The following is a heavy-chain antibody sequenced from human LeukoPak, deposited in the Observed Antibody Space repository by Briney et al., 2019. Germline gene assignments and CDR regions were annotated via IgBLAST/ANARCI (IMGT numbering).Heavy chain of an antibody. J-gene: IGHJ5*02. CDR1: GFTVSSNY. D-gene: IGHD6-19*01. CDR2: IYSGGST. CDR3: ARGSIAVNWFDP. Sequence: GGSLRLSCAASGFTVSSNYMSWVRQAPGKGLKWVSVIYSGGSTYYADSVKGRFTISRDNSKNTLYLQMNSLRAEDTAVYYCARGSIAVNWFDPWGQGTLVTVSS. V-gene: IGHV3-53*01.